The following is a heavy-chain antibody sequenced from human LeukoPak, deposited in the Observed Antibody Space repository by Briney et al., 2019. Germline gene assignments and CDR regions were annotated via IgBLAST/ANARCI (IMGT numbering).Heavy chain of an antibody. D-gene: IGHD1-14*01. V-gene: IGHV3-23*01. CDR3: AKPAKTDYADY. CDR2: ISNSGGTT. J-gene: IGHJ4*02. Sequence: GGSLRLSCAASGFTFSNYAMTWVRQAPGKGLECVSIISNSGGTTYYAGSVKGRFTISRDNSKNTLYLQMNSLRAEDTALYYCAKPAKTDYADYWGQGTLVTVSS. CDR1: GFTFSNYA.